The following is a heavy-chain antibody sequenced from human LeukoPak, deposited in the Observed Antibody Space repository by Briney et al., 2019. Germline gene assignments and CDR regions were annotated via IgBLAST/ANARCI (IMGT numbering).Heavy chain of an antibody. V-gene: IGHV4-39*07. Sequence: SETLSLTCTVSGGSISSSSYYWGWVPQPPREVPEWVGSIYYSGSTYYNPSLKGRVTISVDTSKNQFSLKLSSVTAADTAVYYCARDGRYYDSSGYIRGFDYWGQGTLVTVSS. D-gene: IGHD3-22*01. J-gene: IGHJ4*02. CDR2: IYYSGST. CDR1: GGSISSSSYY. CDR3: ARDGRYYDSSGYIRGFDY.